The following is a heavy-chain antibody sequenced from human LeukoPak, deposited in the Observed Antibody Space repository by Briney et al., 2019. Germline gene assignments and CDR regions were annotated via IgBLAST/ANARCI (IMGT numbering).Heavy chain of an antibody. V-gene: IGHV3-74*01. CDR1: GFTFSSYW. CDR2: IKSDGSKT. CDR3: AKDRSGSFPNWFDP. Sequence: GGSLRLSCAASGFTFSSYWMHWVRQVPGKGQVWVSRIKSDGSKTNYADSVKGRFTTSRDNAKNTLYLQMNSLRVEDTAVYFCAKDRSGSFPNWFDPWGQGTLVTVSS. D-gene: IGHD3-10*01. J-gene: IGHJ5*02.